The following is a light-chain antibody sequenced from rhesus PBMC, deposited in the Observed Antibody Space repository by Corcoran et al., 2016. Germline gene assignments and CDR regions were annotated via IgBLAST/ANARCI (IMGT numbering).Light chain of an antibody. J-gene: IGKJ2*01. CDR2: DAS. Sequence: EIVLTQSPATLSLSPGERATLSCRASQSVSSSLAWYQQKPGQAPRLLIYDASSRATGIPESFSGRGAGTDFNLTISSLGPEDVGVYYCQQYSNWPYSFGQGTKVEIK. V-gene: IGKV3-35*01. CDR1: QSVSSS. CDR3: QQYSNWPYS.